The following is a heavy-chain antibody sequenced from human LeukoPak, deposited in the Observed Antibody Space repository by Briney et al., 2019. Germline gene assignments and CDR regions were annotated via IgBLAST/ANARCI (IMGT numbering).Heavy chain of an antibody. V-gene: IGHV4-39*01. CDR2: IYYSVST. CDR1: GGSINSGGYY. CDR3: ARHRYYYRSGSYYGAPYYMDV. Sequence: SETLSLTCTVSGGSINSGGYYWGGIRQPPGKVLEWIGSIYYSVSTYYNPSLKSLVTISVDTSKNQFSLKLSSVTAADTAVYYCARHRYYYRSGSYYGAPYYMDVWGKGTTVTISS. J-gene: IGHJ6*03. D-gene: IGHD3-10*01.